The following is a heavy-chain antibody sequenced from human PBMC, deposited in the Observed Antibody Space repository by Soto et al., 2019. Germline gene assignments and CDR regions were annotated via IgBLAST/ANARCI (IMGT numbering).Heavy chain of an antibody. Sequence: PGGSLRLSCAAYGFTFSSYGMHWVRQAPGKGLEWVAVISYDGSNKYYADSVKGRFTISRDNSKNTLYLQMNSLRAEDTAVYYCAKDLGKYYYDYWGQGTLVTVSS. CDR1: GFTFSSYG. CDR2: ISYDGSNK. CDR3: AKDLGKYYYDY. J-gene: IGHJ4*02. D-gene: IGHD6-6*01. V-gene: IGHV3-30*18.